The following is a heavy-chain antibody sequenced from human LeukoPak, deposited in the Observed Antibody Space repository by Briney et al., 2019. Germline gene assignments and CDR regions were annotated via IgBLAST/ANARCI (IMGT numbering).Heavy chain of an antibody. CDR2: IYYSGST. CDR3: ARHFGGYYGSGSLDAFDI. J-gene: IGHJ3*02. D-gene: IGHD3-10*01. V-gene: IGHV4-59*08. Sequence: SETLSLTCTVSGGSISSYYWSWIRQPPGKGLEWIGYIYYSGSTNYNPSLKSRVTISVDTSKNQFSLKLSSVTAADTAVYYCARHFGGYYGSGSLDAFDIWGQGTMVTVSS. CDR1: GGSISSYY.